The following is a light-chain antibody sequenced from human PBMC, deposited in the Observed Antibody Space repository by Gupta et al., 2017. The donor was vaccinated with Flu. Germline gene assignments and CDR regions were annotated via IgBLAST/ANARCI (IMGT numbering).Light chain of an antibody. J-gene: IGLJ1*01. CDR3: SSHAGRVTWV. CDR2: DVT. CDR1: SSDVGSSNR. V-gene: IGLV2-11*01. Sequence: GTSSDVGSSNRVSWYQQRPGKAPKLILYDVTERPSGVPDRFSGSKSGNTASLSISGLQADDEADYYCSSHAGRVTWVFGTETTVTVL.